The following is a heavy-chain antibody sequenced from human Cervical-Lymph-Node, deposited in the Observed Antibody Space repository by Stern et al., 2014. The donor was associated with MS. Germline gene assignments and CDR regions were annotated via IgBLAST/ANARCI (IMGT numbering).Heavy chain of an antibody. V-gene: IGHV1-2*02. CDR1: GYSFTGYF. CDR2: INPNNGDT. Sequence: QVQLVESGAEVKKPGASVKVSCKASGYSFTGYFMHWLRQAPGQGLEWLGWINPNNGDTNYARKVQGRVPMTRDTSITTAYMELTRLRSDDTAVYYCARELDDFWTGYYLWGQGTLVTVSS. CDR3: ARELDDFWTGYYL. J-gene: IGHJ4*02. D-gene: IGHD3/OR15-3a*01.